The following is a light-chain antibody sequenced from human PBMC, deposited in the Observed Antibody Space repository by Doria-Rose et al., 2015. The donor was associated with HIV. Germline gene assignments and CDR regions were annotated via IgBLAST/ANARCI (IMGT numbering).Light chain of an antibody. CDR3: QQYYDTPS. J-gene: IGKJ3*01. Sequence: TQSPESLGMSLGERATLNCKSNQSLLYTSKNYLAWYQQKPGQLPKLLIYWASTRQSVVPARFSGSGSGTDFTLTISSLEAEDVAVYYCQQYYDTPSFGPGTTVDIK. CDR1: QSLLYTSKNY. V-gene: IGKV4-1*01. CDR2: WAS.